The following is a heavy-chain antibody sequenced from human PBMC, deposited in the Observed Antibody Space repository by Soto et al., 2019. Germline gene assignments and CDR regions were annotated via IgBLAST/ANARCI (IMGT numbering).Heavy chain of an antibody. J-gene: IGHJ4*02. V-gene: IGHV2-5*02. D-gene: IGHD2-21*01. CDR1: GFSLNTRGVG. Sequence: QITLKESGPTLVKPTQTLTLTCTISGFSLNTRGVGVGWVRQPPGKALEWLAVIYWDDDKRYTSSLKTRLTSTKDASKHHVVLTMTNMDPVDTATYFCAHRRVAHIAADFDYWGQGALVTVSS. CDR3: AHRRVAHIAADFDY. CDR2: IYWDDDK.